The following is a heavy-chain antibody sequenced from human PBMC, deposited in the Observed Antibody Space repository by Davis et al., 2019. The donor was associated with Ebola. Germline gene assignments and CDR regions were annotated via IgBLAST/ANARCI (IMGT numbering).Heavy chain of an antibody. CDR2: MYSGGST. V-gene: IGHV3-53*01. CDR1: GFPFSTYV. J-gene: IGHJ4*02. Sequence: PGGSLRLSCAASGFPFSTYVMNWVRQAPGKGLEWVSVMYSGGSTYYADSVEGRFTISRDKSRNTLYLQMNSVRAEDTAVYYCARDRALYSSETFDYWGQGTLVTVSS. CDR3: ARDRALYSSETFDY. D-gene: IGHD6-25*01.